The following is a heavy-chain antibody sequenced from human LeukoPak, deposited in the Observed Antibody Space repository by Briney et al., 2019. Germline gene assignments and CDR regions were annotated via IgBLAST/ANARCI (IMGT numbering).Heavy chain of an antibody. CDR3: VRVSVVYGMDV. V-gene: IGHV4-59*01. Sequence: SETLSLTCSVSGGSISSDYWAWIRQPPGKGLDWIGYMYYTGSTNYNPSLKSRVTISLATSKKQFSLKLSSVTAADTAVYYCVRVSVVYGMDVWGRGTTVTVPS. J-gene: IGHJ6*02. CDR1: GGSISSDY. CDR2: MYYTGST.